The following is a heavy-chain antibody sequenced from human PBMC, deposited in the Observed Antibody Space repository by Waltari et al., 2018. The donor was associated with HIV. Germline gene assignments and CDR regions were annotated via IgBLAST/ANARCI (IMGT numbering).Heavy chain of an antibody. Sequence: QLPLQASGPGLVKPSETLYLTCPVSGGSFRSSCYYWGWIRQPPGKGLEWIGSIYYSGSTYYNPSLKSRVTISVDTSKNQFSLKLSSVTAADTAVYYCARWGKRYGDVWGQGTTVTVSS. CDR2: IYYSGST. J-gene: IGHJ6*02. CDR3: ARWGKRYGDV. V-gene: IGHV4-39*01. CDR1: GGSFRSSCYY. D-gene: IGHD1-20*01.